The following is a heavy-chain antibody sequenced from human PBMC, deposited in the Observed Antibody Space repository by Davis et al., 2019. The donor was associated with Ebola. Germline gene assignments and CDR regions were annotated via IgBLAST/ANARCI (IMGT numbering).Heavy chain of an antibody. CDR3: ARQGGSDYGYYGLDV. D-gene: IGHD6-19*01. Sequence: PGGSLRLSCKGSGYSFTSHWIAWVRQMPGKGLEWMGIIYPPDSDTRYSPSFQGQVTISVDKSISTAYLQWSSLKASDTAMYYCARQGGSDYGYYGLDVWGKGTTVTVSS. CDR2: IYPPDSDT. J-gene: IGHJ6*04. CDR1: GYSFTSHW. V-gene: IGHV5-51*01.